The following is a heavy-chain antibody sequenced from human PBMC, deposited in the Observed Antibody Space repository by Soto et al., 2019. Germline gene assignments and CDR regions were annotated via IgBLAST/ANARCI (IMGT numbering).Heavy chain of an antibody. Sequence: GKELERVAVIWSDGSNKYYADSVKGRFTISRDNSKNRLYPQLSSLRAEDTAVYYCFFFQAEDGIRDVRSVSAFLLNRSSDL. D-gene: IGHD3-10*02. V-gene: IGHV3-33*01. CDR2: IWSDGSNK. CDR3: FFFQAEDGIRDVRSVSAFLLNRSSDL. J-gene: IGHJ2*01.